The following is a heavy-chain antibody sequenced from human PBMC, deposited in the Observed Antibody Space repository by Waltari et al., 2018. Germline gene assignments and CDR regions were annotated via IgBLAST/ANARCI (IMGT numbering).Heavy chain of an antibody. V-gene: IGHV7-4-1*02. J-gene: IGHJ5*02. Sequence: VQLVQSGSELKKPGASVKVSCKASGYTFTNYAINWLRQAPGQGLELMGWINTNTGNPTYVQGFTGRFVFSLDTSVSTAYLQINSLKADDTAVYYCAREVVPAATIVVNWFDPWGQGTLVTVSS. D-gene: IGHD2-2*01. CDR1: GYTFTNYA. CDR2: INTNTGNP. CDR3: AREVVPAATIVVNWFDP.